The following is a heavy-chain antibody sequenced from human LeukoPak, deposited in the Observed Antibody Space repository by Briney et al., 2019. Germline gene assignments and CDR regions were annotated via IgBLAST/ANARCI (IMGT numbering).Heavy chain of an antibody. CDR1: GYTFTSYY. J-gene: IGHJ4*02. CDR2: INPNSGGT. Sequence: ASVKVSCKASGYTFTSYYMHWVRQAPGQGLEWMGWINPNSGGTNYAQKFQGRVTMTRDTSISTAYMELSRLRSDDTAVYYCARVDRGIAAAQNDYWGQGTLVTVSS. V-gene: IGHV1-2*02. D-gene: IGHD6-13*01. CDR3: ARVDRGIAAAQNDY.